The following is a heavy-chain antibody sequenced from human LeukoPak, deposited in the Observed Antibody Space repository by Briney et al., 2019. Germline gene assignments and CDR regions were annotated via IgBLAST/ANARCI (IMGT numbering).Heavy chain of an antibody. V-gene: IGHV1-18*01. Sequence: GASVKVSCKASGYTFSSYGISWVRQAPGQGLEWMGWISAYSGNTHYAQKFQGRVTMTTDTSTTTAYMELRGLRSEDTAVYYCARDLGRGYSYGPIDIWGQGTMVTVSS. D-gene: IGHD5-18*01. CDR2: ISAYSGNT. CDR1: GYTFSSYG. J-gene: IGHJ3*02. CDR3: ARDLGRGYSYGPIDI.